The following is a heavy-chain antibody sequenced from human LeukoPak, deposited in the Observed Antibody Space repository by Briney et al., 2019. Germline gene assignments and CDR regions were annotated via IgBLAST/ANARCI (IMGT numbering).Heavy chain of an antibody. CDR3: ARGPGELSYDY. V-gene: IGHV4-34*01. CDR2: INHSGST. Sequence: SETLSLTCAVYGGSFSGYYWSWIRQPPGKGLEWIGEINHSGSTNYNPSLKSRVTISVDTSKNQFSLKLSSVTAADTAVYYCARGPGELSYDYWGQGTLVTVSS. J-gene: IGHJ4*02. D-gene: IGHD3-16*02. CDR1: GGSFSGYY.